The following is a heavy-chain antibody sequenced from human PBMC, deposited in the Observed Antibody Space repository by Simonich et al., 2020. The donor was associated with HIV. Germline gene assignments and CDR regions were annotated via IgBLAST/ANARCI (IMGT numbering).Heavy chain of an antibody. V-gene: IGHV3-7*01. CDR2: RKEDGSEE. CDR1: GFTFSSNW. J-gene: IGHJ4*02. CDR3: ARYGGNSGDYFDY. D-gene: IGHD2-21*02. Sequence: EVQLVESGGGLVQPGGSLRLSCAASGFTFSSNWMGWVRQAPGKGLEWVANRKEDGSEEYYVDSGKGRCTISRDNAKNSLYLQMNSLRAEDTAVYYCARYGGNSGDYFDYWGQGSLVTVSS.